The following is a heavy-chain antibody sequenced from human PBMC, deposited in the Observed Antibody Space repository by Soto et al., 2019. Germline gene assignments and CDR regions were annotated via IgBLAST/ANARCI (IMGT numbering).Heavy chain of an antibody. CDR3: AKVRPSGYYDSSGYYY. J-gene: IGHJ4*02. Sequence: EVQLLESGGGLVQPGGSLRLSCAASGFTFSSYAMSWVRQAPGKGLEWVSAISGSGGSTYYADSVKGRFTISRDNSKNTLYLQMNRLRAEDTAVYYCAKVRPSGYYDSSGYYYWGQGTLVTVSS. D-gene: IGHD3-22*01. CDR1: GFTFSSYA. CDR2: ISGSGGST. V-gene: IGHV3-23*01.